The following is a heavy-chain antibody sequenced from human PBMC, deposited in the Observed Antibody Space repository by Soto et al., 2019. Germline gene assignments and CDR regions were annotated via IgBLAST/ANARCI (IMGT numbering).Heavy chain of an antibody. Sequence: QVQLVQSAAEVKKPGASVKVSCKASGYSFTSYGISWVRQAPGQGPEWMGWISGHNGNTNHPQSLQGRVAMTTDTSRNTAYMELRSLGSDDTAVYYCARHRFNYYDDTVYYYFDYWGQGTLVTVSS. V-gene: IGHV1-18*04. CDR1: GYSFTSYG. J-gene: IGHJ4*02. CDR2: ISGHNGNT. CDR3: ARHRFNYYDDTVYYYFDY. D-gene: IGHD3-22*01.